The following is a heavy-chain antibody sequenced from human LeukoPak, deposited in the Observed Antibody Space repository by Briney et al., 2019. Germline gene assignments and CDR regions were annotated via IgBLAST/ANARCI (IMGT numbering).Heavy chain of an antibody. J-gene: IGHJ4*02. CDR1: GGSISSYY. CDR2: IYTSGST. D-gene: IGHD6-19*01. CDR3: ASTPPAVAGHFDY. V-gene: IGHV4-4*07. Sequence: SETLSLTCTVSGGSISSYYWSWIRQPAGRGLEWIGRIYTSGSTNYNPSLKSRVTISVDKSKNQFSLKLSSVTAADTAVYYCASTPPAVAGHFDYWGQGTLVTVSS.